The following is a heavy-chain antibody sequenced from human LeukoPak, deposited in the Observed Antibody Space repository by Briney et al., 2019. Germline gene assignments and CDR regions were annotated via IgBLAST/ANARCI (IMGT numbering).Heavy chain of an antibody. CDR1: GGSISSYY. J-gene: IGHJ4*02. Sequence: SQTLSLTCTVSGGSISSYYWSWIRQPPGKGLEWIGYIYYSGSTSYNPSLKSRVTISVDTSKNQFSLKLSSVTAADTAVYYCARGYSGSYGRFDYWGQGTLVTVSS. CDR3: ARGYSGSYGRFDY. V-gene: IGHV4-59*01. CDR2: IYYSGST. D-gene: IGHD1-26*01.